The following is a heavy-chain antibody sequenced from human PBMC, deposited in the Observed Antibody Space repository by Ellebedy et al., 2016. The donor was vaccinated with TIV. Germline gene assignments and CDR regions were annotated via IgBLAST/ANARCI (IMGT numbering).Heavy chain of an antibody. J-gene: IGHJ4*02. D-gene: IGHD1-14*01. CDR2: INVDGNEK. CDR1: GFTFTTYW. Sequence: GGSLRLXXVASGFTFTTYWMSWVRQAPGKGLEWVANINVDGNEKGYVDSVKGRFTISRDNAKKSVFLQMNSLRAEDTAVYYCAKDHYRGWGQGTLVTVSS. CDR3: AKDHYRG. V-gene: IGHV3-7*03.